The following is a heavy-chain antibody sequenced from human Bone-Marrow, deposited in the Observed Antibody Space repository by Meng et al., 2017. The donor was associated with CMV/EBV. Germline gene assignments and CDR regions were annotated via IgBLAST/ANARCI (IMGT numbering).Heavy chain of an antibody. V-gene: IGHV3-30*02. CDR2: IRYDGSNK. CDR1: GFTFSNYA. CDR3: AKDRYLANYFDY. D-gene: IGHD3-9*01. J-gene: IGHJ4*02. Sequence: GESLKISCAASGFTFSNYAIHWVRQAPGKGLEWVAFIRYDGSNKYYADSVKGRFTISRDNSKNTLYLQMNSLRAEDTAVYYCAKDRYLANYFDYWGQGTLVTVSS.